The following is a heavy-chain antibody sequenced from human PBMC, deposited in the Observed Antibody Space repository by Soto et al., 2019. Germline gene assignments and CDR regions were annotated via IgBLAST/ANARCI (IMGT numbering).Heavy chain of an antibody. CDR1: GSIFSGYG. CDR2: IWYDGSNK. D-gene: IGHD1-7*01. J-gene: IGHJ4*02. CDR3: ARDGIGGTVFRGFCDY. Sequence: QKYLVESGGGVVQPGGSLRLSCVASGSIFSGYGMHWVRQAPGKGLEWVAVIWYDGSNKYYADSVKGRFTISRDNSKNMLYLQIDILIAEDTDEYYCARDGIGGTVFRGFCDYWGQGTLVTVSS. V-gene: IGHV3-33*01.